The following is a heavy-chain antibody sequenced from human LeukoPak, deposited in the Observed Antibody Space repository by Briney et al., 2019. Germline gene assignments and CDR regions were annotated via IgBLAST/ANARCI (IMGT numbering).Heavy chain of an antibody. Sequence: PSETLSLTCAVYGGSFSGYYWSWIRQPPGKGLEWIGEINHSGSTNYNPSLKSRVTISVDTSMNQFSLKLSSVTAADTAVYYCARVARLAIAALRGYFQHWGQGTLVTVSS. CDR2: INHSGST. V-gene: IGHV4-34*01. J-gene: IGHJ1*01. CDR1: GGSFSGYY. CDR3: ARVARLAIAALRGYFQH. D-gene: IGHD6-13*01.